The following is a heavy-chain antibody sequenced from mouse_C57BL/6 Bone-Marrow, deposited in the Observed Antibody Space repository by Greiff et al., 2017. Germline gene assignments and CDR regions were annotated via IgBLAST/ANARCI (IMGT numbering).Heavy chain of an antibody. V-gene: IGHV5-6*03. CDR2: ISSGGSYT. Sequence: EVKLMESGGGLVKPGGSLKLSCAASGFTFSSYGMSWVRQTPDKRLEWVATISSGGSYTYYPDSVKGRFTISRDNAKNTLYLQMSSLKSEDTAMYYCARRFDYWGQGTTLTVSS. CDR1: GFTFSSYG. CDR3: ARRFDY. J-gene: IGHJ2*01.